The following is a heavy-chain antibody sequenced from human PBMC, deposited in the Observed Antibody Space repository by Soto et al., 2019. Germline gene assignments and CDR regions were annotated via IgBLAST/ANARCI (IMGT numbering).Heavy chain of an antibody. Sequence: PSETLSLTCAVYGGSFSGYYWSWIRQPPGKGLEWIGEINHSGSTNYNPSLKSRVTISVDTSKNQFSLKLSSVTAADTAVYYCARGGGERQLVRYYYGMDVWGQGTTVTVSS. J-gene: IGHJ6*02. V-gene: IGHV4-34*01. CDR2: INHSGST. D-gene: IGHD6-6*01. CDR1: GGSFSGYY. CDR3: ARGGGERQLVRYYYGMDV.